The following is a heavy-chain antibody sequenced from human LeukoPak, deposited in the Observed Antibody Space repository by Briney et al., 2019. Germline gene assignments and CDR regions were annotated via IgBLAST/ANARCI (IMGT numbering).Heavy chain of an antibody. CDR1: GFKFTNYA. CDR2: IRSKAYGGTT. Sequence: GGSLRLSCAASGFKFTNYAMHWVRQAPGKGLEWVGFIRSKAYGGTTEYAASVKGRFIISRDDSKSIGYLRMNSLKTEDSAVYYCTREMRFLEWLNMDVWGKGTTVTVSS. J-gene: IGHJ6*03. CDR3: TREMRFLEWLNMDV. D-gene: IGHD3-3*01. V-gene: IGHV3-49*04.